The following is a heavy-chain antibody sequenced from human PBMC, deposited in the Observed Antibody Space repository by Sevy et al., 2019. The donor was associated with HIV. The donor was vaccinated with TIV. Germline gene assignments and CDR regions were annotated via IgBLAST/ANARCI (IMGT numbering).Heavy chain of an antibody. D-gene: IGHD1-7*01. CDR3: ARGQTGTGEAFDI. CDR1: GVTFNSYS. Sequence: ASVKVSCKASGVTFNSYSFSWVRQAPGQGLEWMGGIIPIFGTANYAQKFQGRVTITADESTSTAYMELSSLRSEDTAVYYCARGQTGTGEAFDIWGQGTMVTVSS. V-gene: IGHV1-69*13. J-gene: IGHJ3*02. CDR2: IIPIFGTA.